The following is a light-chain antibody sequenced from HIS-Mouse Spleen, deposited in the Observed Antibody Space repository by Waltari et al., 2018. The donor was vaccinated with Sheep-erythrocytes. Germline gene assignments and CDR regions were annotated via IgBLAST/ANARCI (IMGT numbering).Light chain of an antibody. J-gene: IGLJ3*02. CDR2: EVS. Sequence: QSALTQPPSASGSPGPSVTISCTGPSSDVGVSYYLSWYQQHPGKAPKLMIYEVSKRPSGVPDRFSGSKSGNTASLTVSGLQAEDEADYYCSSYAGSNNWVFGGGTKLTVL. CDR1: SSDVGVSYY. V-gene: IGLV2-8*01. CDR3: SSYAGSNNWV.